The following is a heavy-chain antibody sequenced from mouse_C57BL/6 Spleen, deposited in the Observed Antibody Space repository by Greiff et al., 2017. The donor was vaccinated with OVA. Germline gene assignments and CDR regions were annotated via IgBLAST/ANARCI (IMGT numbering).Heavy chain of an antibody. CDR3: AREGYGCSPLGYMDY. J-gene: IGHJ4*01. CDR2: ISDGGSYT. Sequence: EVKVVESGGGLVKPGGSLKLSCAASGFTFSSYAMSWVRQTPEKRLEWVATISDGGSYTYYPDNVKGRFTISRDNAKNNLYLQMSHLKSEDTAMYYCAREGYGCSPLGYMDYWGQGTSVTVSS. D-gene: IGHD1-1*01. V-gene: IGHV5-4*01. CDR1: GFTFSSYA.